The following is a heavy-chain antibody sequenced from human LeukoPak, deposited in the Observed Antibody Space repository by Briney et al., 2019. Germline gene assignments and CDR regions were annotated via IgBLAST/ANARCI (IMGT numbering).Heavy chain of an antibody. V-gene: IGHV1-2*02. CDR3: ASGGIVWLNLDY. D-gene: IGHD5-12*01. CDR1: GYTFTGSY. CDR2: INPNSGGT. Sequence: GASVKVSCKASGYTFTGSYIHWVRQAPGQGLEWMGWINPNSGGTNYAQKFQGRVTMTRDTSITTAYMELSRLTSDDTAVYCCASGGIVWLNLDYWGQGTLVTVSS. J-gene: IGHJ4*02.